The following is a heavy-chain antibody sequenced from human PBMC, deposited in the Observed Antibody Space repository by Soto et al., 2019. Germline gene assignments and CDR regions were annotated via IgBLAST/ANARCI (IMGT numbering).Heavy chain of an antibody. J-gene: IGHJ3*02. CDR3: ARGTHIAVAADRDDAFDI. V-gene: IGHV3-11*01. Sequence: QVQLVESGGGLVKPGGSLRLSCAASGFTFSDYYMSLIRQAPGKGLEWVSYISSSGSTIYYADSVKGRFTISRDNAKNSLYLQMNSLRAEDTAVYYCARGTHIAVAADRDDAFDIWGQGTMVTVSS. CDR2: ISSSGSTI. D-gene: IGHD6-19*01. CDR1: GFTFSDYY.